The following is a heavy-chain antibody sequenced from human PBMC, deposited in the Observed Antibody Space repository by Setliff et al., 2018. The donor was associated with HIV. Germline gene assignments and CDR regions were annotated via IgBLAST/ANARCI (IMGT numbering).Heavy chain of an antibody. CDR2: IYRSGST. CDR3: ARHKDSDYVWGSYRPDGFAI. D-gene: IGHD3-16*02. CDR1: GGSSSSSSFY. Sequence: SETLSLTCTVSGGSSSSSSFYWGWICQPPGKGLEWIGNIYRSGSTYYNPSLRSRVTISVDTSKNQFYLNLNSVTDADTALYYCARHKDSDYVWGSYRPDGFAIWGQGTTVTV. J-gene: IGHJ3*02. V-gene: IGHV4-39*01.